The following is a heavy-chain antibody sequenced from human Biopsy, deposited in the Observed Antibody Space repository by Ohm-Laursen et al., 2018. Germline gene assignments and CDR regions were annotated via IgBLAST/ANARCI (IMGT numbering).Heavy chain of an antibody. Sequence: TLSLTCAVSGDSVSSGSFYWTWIRQPPGQGLEYIGYIYDRGSTANYNPSLESRVTMSVDMPKNQFSLKLYSVTAADTAVYYCARGMRSSGWPYFDSWGQGTLVTVSS. D-gene: IGHD6-19*01. V-gene: IGHV4-61*01. CDR3: ARGMRSSGWPYFDS. CDR2: IYDRGSTA. CDR1: GDSVSSGSFY. J-gene: IGHJ4*02.